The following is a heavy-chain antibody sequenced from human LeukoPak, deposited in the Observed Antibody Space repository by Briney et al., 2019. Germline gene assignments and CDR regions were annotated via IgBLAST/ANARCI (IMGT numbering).Heavy chain of an antibody. V-gene: IGHV3-15*01. J-gene: IGHJ4*02. CDR3: TTDFGVPDSPVGY. CDR1: GFTFSNAW. D-gene: IGHD1-14*01. Sequence: GGSLRLSCAASGFTFSNAWMSWVRQAPGKGLEWVGRIKSKTDGGTTDHAAPVKGRFTISRDDSKNTLYLQMNSLKTEDTAVYYCTTDFGVPDSPVGYWGQGTLVTVSS. CDR2: IKSKTDGGTT.